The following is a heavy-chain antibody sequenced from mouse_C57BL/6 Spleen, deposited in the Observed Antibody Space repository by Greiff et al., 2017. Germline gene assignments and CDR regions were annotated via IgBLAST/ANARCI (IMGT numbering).Heavy chain of an antibody. CDR2: IWRGGST. CDR3: AKKYDYDDAGYAMDY. Sequence: VKLQESGPGLVQPSQSLSITCTVSGFSLTSYGVHWVRQSPGKGLEWLGVIWRGGSTDYNAAFMSRLSITKDNSKSQVFFKMNSLQADDTAIYYCAKKYDYDDAGYAMDYWGQGTSVTVSS. J-gene: IGHJ4*01. CDR1: GFSLTSYG. D-gene: IGHD2-4*01. V-gene: IGHV2-5*01.